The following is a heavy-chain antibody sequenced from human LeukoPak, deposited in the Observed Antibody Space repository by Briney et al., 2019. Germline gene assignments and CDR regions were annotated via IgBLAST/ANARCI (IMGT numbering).Heavy chain of an antibody. CDR1: GGSISSYY. CDR2: FYYSGST. D-gene: IGHD6-13*01. V-gene: IGHV4-59*01. Sequence: SETLSLTCAVSGGSISSYYWSWIRQPPGKGLGWIGNFYYSGSTNYNPSLKSRVTISVDTSKSQSSLKVSSVTAADTAVYYCARGSSSSFNFDLWGRGTLVTVSS. J-gene: IGHJ2*01. CDR3: ARGSSSSFNFDL.